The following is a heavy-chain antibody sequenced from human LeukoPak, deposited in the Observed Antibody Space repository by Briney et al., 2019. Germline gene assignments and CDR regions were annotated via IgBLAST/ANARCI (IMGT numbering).Heavy chain of an antibody. Sequence: GGSLRLSCAASGLTFRTYAMSWVRQAPGKGLEWVSSISDSGGETFYADSVKGRFTISRDNSKNTLYLQMNSLRAEDTAVYYCAKGGYSNGHYYYYYMDVWGEGTTVTVSS. V-gene: IGHV3-23*01. CDR2: ISDSGGET. D-gene: IGHD5-18*01. CDR1: GLTFRTYA. J-gene: IGHJ6*03. CDR3: AKGGYSNGHYYYYYMDV.